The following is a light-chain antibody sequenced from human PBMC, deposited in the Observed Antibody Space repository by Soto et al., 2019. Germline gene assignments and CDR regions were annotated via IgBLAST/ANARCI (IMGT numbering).Light chain of an antibody. CDR2: DVS. J-gene: IGKJ2*01. Sequence: ETVLTQSPATLSLSPGERATLSCRASQSVTTYLAWYQQKPGQAPRLLIYDVSNRATGIPARFSGSGSGTDFTLTITILEPEDFAVYYCQQRSNWPPGYTFGQGNKLEIK. CDR3: QQRSNWPPGYT. CDR1: QSVTTY. V-gene: IGKV3-11*01.